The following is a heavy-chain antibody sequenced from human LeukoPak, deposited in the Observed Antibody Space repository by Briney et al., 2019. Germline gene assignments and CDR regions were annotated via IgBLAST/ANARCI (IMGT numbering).Heavy chain of an antibody. Sequence: GGSLRLSCAASGFTFSTYGMHWVRQAPGKGLEWVSYISSSSSTIYYADSVKGRFTISRDNAKNSLYLQMNSLRDEDTAVYYCARCSGSYYYYYYYGMDVWGQGTTVTVSS. V-gene: IGHV3-48*02. CDR3: ARCSGSYYYYYYYGMDV. D-gene: IGHD3-10*02. CDR2: ISSSSSTI. J-gene: IGHJ6*02. CDR1: GFTFSTYG.